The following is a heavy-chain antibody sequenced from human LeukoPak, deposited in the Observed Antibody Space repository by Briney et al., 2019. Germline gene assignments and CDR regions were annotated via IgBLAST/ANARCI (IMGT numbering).Heavy chain of an antibody. J-gene: IGHJ6*02. CDR1: GGTFSSYA. D-gene: IGHD5-24*01. CDR3: ARGLTRDGYKTLGMDV. CDR2: IIPIFGTA. Sequence: GSSGKVSCTASGGTFSSYAISWVRQAAGQGLEWMGGIIPIFGTANYAQKFQGRVTITADESTSTAYMELSSLRSEDTAVYYCARGLTRDGYKTLGMDVWGQGTTVTVSS. V-gene: IGHV1-69*01.